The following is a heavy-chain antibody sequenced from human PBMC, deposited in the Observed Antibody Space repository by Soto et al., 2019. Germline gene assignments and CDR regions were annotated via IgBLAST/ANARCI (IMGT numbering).Heavy chain of an antibody. Sequence: PSETLSLTCTVSGGSISNSDYYWGWIRQPPGKGLEWIGTIYYSVSTYYNPSLKSRVTISVDMSKNHFSLKLSSVTAADTAVYYCARVPDRWGQGTLVTVSS. CDR3: ARVPDR. CDR1: GGSISNSDYY. V-gene: IGHV4-39*02. J-gene: IGHJ5*02. D-gene: IGHD2-2*01. CDR2: IYYSVST.